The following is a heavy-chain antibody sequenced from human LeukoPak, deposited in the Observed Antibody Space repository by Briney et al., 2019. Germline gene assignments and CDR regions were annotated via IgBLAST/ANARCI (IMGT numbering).Heavy chain of an antibody. CDR3: ARDPRDIVVVPAAHYYYYGMDV. Sequence: GGSLRLSCAASGFTFDSYGMHWVRQAPGKGLEWVAIISYDGGNEYFADSVKGRFTISRDNSKNTLYLQMNSLRAEDTAVYYCARDPRDIVVVPAAHYYYYGMDVWGQGTTVTVSS. D-gene: IGHD2-2*01. CDR2: ISYDGGNE. CDR1: GFTFDSYG. J-gene: IGHJ6*02. V-gene: IGHV3-30*03.